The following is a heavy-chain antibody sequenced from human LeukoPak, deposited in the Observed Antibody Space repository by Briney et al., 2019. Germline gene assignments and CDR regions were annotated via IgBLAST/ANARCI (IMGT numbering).Heavy chain of an antibody. D-gene: IGHD3-22*01. Sequence: GGSLRLSCAASGFTFSSYAMSWVRQAPGKGLEWVSAISGSGGSTYYADSVKGRFTISRDNSKNTLYLQMNSLRAEDTAVYYCAKDRGPYYDSSGYMFGPWGQGTLVTVSS. V-gene: IGHV3-23*01. CDR1: GFTFSSYA. J-gene: IGHJ5*02. CDR3: AKDRGPYYDSSGYMFGP. CDR2: ISGSGGST.